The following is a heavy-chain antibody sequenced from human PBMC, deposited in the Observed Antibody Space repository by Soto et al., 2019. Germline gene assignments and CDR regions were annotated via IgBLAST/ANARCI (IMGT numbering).Heavy chain of an antibody. Sequence: QVQLQESGPGLVKPSQTLSLTCTVSGGSISSGGYYWSWIRQHPGKGLEWIGYIYYSGSTYYNPSLKSRVTISVDTSKNQFSLKLSSVTAADTAVYYCARASGLPVTNAPDAFDIWGQGTMVTVSS. CDR1: GGSISSGGYY. CDR3: ARASGLPVTNAPDAFDI. V-gene: IGHV4-31*03. CDR2: IYYSGST. D-gene: IGHD6-19*01. J-gene: IGHJ3*02.